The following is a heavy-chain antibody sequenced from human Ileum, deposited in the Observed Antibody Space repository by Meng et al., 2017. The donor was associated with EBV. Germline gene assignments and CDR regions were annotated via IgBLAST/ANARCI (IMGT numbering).Heavy chain of an antibody. Sequence: QLLLQESGPGLVKPSETLSLTCSVSGGSISSSNYCWGWIRQPPGKGLEWIQSICYTDYTYYNPSLKCRVTISADKSKNQFSLRLNSLTAADTAVYYCAMGPDYAKTGYWGQGTLVTVSS. J-gene: IGHJ4*02. CDR2: ICYTDYT. CDR3: AMGPDYAKTGY. CDR1: GGSISSSNYC. V-gene: IGHV4-39*01. D-gene: IGHD4-17*01.